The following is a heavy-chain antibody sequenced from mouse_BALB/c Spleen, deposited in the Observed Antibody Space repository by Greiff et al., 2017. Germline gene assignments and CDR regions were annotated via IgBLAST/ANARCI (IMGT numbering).Heavy chain of an antibody. V-gene: IGHV5-12-2*01. Sequence: DVKLVESGGGLVQPGGSLKLSCAASGFTFSSYTMSWVRQTPEKRLEWVAYISNGGGSTYYPDTVKGRFTISRDNAKNTLYLQMSSLKSEDTAMYYCARQKKAARATPYYYAMEYWGQGTSVTVSS. J-gene: IGHJ4*01. D-gene: IGHD3-1*01. CDR1: GFTFSSYT. CDR3: ARQKKAARATPYYYAMEY. CDR2: ISNGGGST.